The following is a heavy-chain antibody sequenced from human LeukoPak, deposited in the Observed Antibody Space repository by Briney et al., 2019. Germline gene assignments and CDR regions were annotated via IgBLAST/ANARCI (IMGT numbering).Heavy chain of an antibody. V-gene: IGHV4-34*01. D-gene: IGHD2-15*01. CDR3: ARGPRRDCSGGSCYSFLYRFDP. CDR2: INHSGST. J-gene: IGHJ5*02. Sequence: PSETLSLTFAGYGGSFSGYYWSWIRQPPGKGLEWIGEINHSGSTNYNPSLKSRVTISVDTSKNQFSLKLSSVTAADTAVYYCARGPRRDCSGGSCYSFLYRFDPWGQGTLVTVSS. CDR1: GGSFSGYY.